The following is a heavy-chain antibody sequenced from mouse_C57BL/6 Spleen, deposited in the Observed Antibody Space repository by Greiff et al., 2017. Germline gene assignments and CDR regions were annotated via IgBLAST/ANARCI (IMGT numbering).Heavy chain of an antibody. CDR1: GYTFTSYW. CDR2: IYPGSGST. Sequence: QVQLQQPGAELVKPGASVKMSCKASGYTFTSYWITWVKQRPGQGLEWIGDIYPGSGSTNYNEKFKSKATLTVDTSSSTAYMQLSSLTSEDSAVYYCARWGLGLAYFDYWGQGTTLTVSS. CDR3: ARWGLGLAYFDY. J-gene: IGHJ2*01. D-gene: IGHD4-1*01. V-gene: IGHV1-55*01.